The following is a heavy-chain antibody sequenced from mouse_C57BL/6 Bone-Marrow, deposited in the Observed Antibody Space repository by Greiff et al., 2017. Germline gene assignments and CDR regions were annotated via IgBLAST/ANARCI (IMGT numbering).Heavy chain of an antibody. CDR1: GYTFTDYN. Sequence: EVKLEESGPELVKPGASVKIPCKASGYTFTDYNMDWVKQSHGKSLEWIGDINPNNGGTIYNQKFKGKATLTVDKSSSTAYMELRSLTSEDTAVYYCARSRATVVANDYFDYWGQGTTLTVSS. D-gene: IGHD1-1*01. CDR3: ARSRATVVANDYFDY. V-gene: IGHV1-18*01. CDR2: INPNNGGT. J-gene: IGHJ2*01.